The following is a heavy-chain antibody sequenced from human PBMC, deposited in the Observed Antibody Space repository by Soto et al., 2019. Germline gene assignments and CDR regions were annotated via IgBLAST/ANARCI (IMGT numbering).Heavy chain of an antibody. Sequence: SETLSLTCAVYGGSFSGYYWCWIRQPPGKGLEWIGEINHSGSTSYNPSLKSRVTISVDTSKNQFSLKLSSVTAADTAVYYCARDLGAAAPYYYGMDVWGQGTTVTVSS. CDR1: GGSFSGYY. V-gene: IGHV4-34*01. CDR2: INHSGST. D-gene: IGHD6-13*01. CDR3: ARDLGAAAPYYYGMDV. J-gene: IGHJ6*02.